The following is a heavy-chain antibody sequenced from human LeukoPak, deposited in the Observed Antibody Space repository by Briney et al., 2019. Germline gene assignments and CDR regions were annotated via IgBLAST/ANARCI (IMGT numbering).Heavy chain of an antibody. Sequence: SETLSLTCTVSAGSISSSDYYWGWIRQSPGKGLEWIGRISYSGNTYYNPSLKSRVTISVDTSKNHFSLRLSSVTAADTAVYYCSRSTHSYYSDTSGYYPYYYMDVWGEGTTVAVSS. D-gene: IGHD3-22*01. CDR2: ISYSGNT. CDR3: SRSTHSYYSDTSGYYPYYYMDV. J-gene: IGHJ6*03. V-gene: IGHV4-39*02. CDR1: AGSISSSDYY.